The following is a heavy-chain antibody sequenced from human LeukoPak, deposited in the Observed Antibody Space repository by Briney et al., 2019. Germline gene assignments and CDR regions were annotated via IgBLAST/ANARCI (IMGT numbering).Heavy chain of an antibody. V-gene: IGHV3-48*03. CDR1: GFTFSSYE. Sequence: GGSLRLSCAASGFTFSSYEINWVRQAPGKGLEWISYISSSVSTTSCADSVKGRFTISRDNAKNSLYLQLNSLRDEDTAVYYCARVGATNWAYYFDYWGQGTLVAVSS. CDR3: ARVGATNWAYYFDY. D-gene: IGHD7-27*01. J-gene: IGHJ4*02. CDR2: ISSSVSTT.